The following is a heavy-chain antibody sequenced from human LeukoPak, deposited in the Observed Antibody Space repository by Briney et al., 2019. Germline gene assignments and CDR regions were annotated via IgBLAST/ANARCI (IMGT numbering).Heavy chain of an antibody. CDR1: GYSISSGYY. D-gene: IGHD3-10*01. Sequence: PSETLSLTCTVSGYSISSGYYWGWIRQPPGKGLEWIGSIYHSGSTYYNPSLQSRVTISVDTSKNQFSLKLSPVTAADTAVYYCARDSGTTGEVKFDPWGLGTLVTVSS. CDR2: IYHSGST. V-gene: IGHV4-38-2*02. J-gene: IGHJ5*02. CDR3: ARDSGTTGEVKFDP.